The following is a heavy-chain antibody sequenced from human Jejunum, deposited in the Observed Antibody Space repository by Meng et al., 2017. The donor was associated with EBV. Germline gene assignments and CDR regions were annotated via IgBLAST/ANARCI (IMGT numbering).Heavy chain of an antibody. D-gene: IGHD2-2*01. V-gene: IGHV4-39*01. CDR2: IYYSGTT. Sequence: QLQLQESGPRLVKPSEXLSLTCMVSDGSISSSNYYWGWIRQPPGKGLEWIGSIYYSGTTHYNPSLESRVTISVDTSKNQLSLKLTYVTAADTGVYYCARPGYCGEPSCYHRERPFDYWGQGTLVTVSS. J-gene: IGHJ4*02. CDR1: DGSISSSNYY. CDR3: ARPGYCGEPSCYHRERPFDY.